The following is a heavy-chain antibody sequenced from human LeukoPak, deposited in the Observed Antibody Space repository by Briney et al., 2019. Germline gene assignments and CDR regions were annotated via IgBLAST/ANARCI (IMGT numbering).Heavy chain of an antibody. CDR3: TTAYCSGGSCYSGRDY. J-gene: IGHJ4*02. V-gene: IGHV3-15*01. Sequence: PGGSLSLSCAASGFTFSNAWMSWVRQAPGKGLEWVGRIKSKTDGGTTDYAAPVKGRFTISRDDSKNTLYLQMNSLKTEDTAVYYCTTAYCSGGSCYSGRDYWGQGTLVTVSS. CDR2: IKSKTDGGTT. CDR1: GFTFSNAW. D-gene: IGHD2-15*01.